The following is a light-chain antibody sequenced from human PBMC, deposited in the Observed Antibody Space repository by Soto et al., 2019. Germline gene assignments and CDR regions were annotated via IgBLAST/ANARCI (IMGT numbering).Light chain of an antibody. CDR1: QSVDSY. CDR3: QQRRHWPIT. J-gene: IGKJ5*01. CDR2: DAS. V-gene: IGKV3-11*01. Sequence: EIVLTQSPATLSLSPGERATLSCRASQSVDSYLAWYQQKPGQAPRLLIYDASNRATGIPARFSGSGSGTYFTLTISSLEPEDFXVXXCQQRRHWPITFGQGTRLEIK.